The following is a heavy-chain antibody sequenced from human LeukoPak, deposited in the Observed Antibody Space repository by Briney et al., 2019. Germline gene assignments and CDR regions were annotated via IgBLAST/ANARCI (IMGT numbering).Heavy chain of an antibody. D-gene: IGHD2-2*01. J-gene: IGHJ5*02. Sequence: PGGSLRLSCAASGFTFSSYEMNWVRQAPGKGLEWVSYISSSGSTTYYADSVKGRFTISRDNAKNSLYLQMNSLRAEDTAVYYCARDVAGVPAAKTQNWFDPWGQGTLVTVSS. V-gene: IGHV3-48*03. CDR1: GFTFSSYE. CDR2: ISSSGSTT. CDR3: ARDVAGVPAAKTQNWFDP.